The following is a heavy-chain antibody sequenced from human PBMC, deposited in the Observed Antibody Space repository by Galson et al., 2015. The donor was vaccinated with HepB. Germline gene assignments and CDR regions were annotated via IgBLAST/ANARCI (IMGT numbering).Heavy chain of an antibody. CDR2: ISGSGGST. D-gene: IGHD2-21*02. V-gene: IGHV3-23*01. J-gene: IGHJ4*02. CDR1: GFTFSSYA. CDR3: AKDVCGGDCYYVGGFDY. Sequence: LRLSCAASGFTFSSYAMSWVRQAPGKGLEWVSAISGSGGSTYYADSVKGRFTISRDNSKNTLYLQMNSLRAEDTAVYYCAKDVCGGDCYYVGGFDYWGQGTLVTVSS.